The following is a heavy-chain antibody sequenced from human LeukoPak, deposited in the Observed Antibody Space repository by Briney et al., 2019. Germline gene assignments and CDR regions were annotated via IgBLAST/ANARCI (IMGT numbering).Heavy chain of an antibody. CDR3: ARNVDTHFDY. J-gene: IGHJ4*02. Sequence: GESLKISCKVSGYSFTNYWIAWVRQMPGKGLEFMAIIYPRDSDARYSPSFQGQATISVDKSISIAYLQWSSLQASDTAVYYCARNVDTHFDYWGQGTLVTISS. D-gene: IGHD5-18*01. CDR1: GYSFTNYW. V-gene: IGHV5-51*01. CDR2: IYPRDSDA.